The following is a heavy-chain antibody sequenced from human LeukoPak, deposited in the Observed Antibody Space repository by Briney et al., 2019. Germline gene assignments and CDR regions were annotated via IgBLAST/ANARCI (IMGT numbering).Heavy chain of an antibody. CDR2: IKQDGSEK. J-gene: IGHJ6*03. CDR1: GFTFSSYW. V-gene: IGHV3-7*01. D-gene: IGHD4-17*01. CDR3: AKVSGAYGDYARISMDV. Sequence: GGPLRLSCAASGFTFSSYWMSWVRQAPGKGLEWVANIKQDGSEKYYVDSVKGRFTISRDNAKNSLYLQMNSLRAEDTAVYYCAKVSGAYGDYARISMDVWGKGTTVTISS.